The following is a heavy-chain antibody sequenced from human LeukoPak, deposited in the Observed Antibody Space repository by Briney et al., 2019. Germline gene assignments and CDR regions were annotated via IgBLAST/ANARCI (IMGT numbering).Heavy chain of an antibody. V-gene: IGHV3-30-3*01. J-gene: IGHJ3*02. CDR2: ISYDGSNK. D-gene: IGHD3-3*01. CDR1: GFTFSSYA. Sequence: PGGSLRLSCAASGFTFSSYAMHWVRQAPGKGLEWVAVISYDGSNKYYADSVKGRFTISRDNSKNTLYLQMNSLRAEDTAVYYCAKDYGEGHFGVDAFDIWGQGTMVTVSS. CDR3: AKDYGEGHFGVDAFDI.